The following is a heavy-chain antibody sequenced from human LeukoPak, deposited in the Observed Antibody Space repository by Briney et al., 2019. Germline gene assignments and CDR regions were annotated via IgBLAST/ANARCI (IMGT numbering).Heavy chain of an antibody. CDR1: GGSISSGDYY. V-gene: IGHV4-30-4*01. CDR3: ARRPPALGAFDI. D-gene: IGHD6-6*01. CDR2: IYYSGST. J-gene: IGHJ3*02. Sequence: SQTLSLTCSVSGGSISSGDYYWSWIRQPPGKGLEWIGHIYYSGSTHHNPSLKSRVTISVDTSKNQFSLRVSSVTAADTAVYYCARRPPALGAFDIWGQGTMVSVSS.